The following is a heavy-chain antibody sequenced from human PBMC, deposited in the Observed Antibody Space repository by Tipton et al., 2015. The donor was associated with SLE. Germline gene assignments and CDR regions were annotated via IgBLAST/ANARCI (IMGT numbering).Heavy chain of an antibody. D-gene: IGHD3-22*01. CDR1: GDSITSYY. V-gene: IGHV4-59*01. CDR3: ARDLYYYDSNGYYGGFDY. J-gene: IGHJ4*02. CDR2: IYYNGHT. Sequence: TLSLTCTVSGDSITSYYWNWIRQPPGKGLEWIGYIYYNGHTNYNPSLKSRVTISVDTSKNQFSLKLSSVTAADTAVYYCARDLYYYDSNGYYGGFDYWGQGTLVAVSS.